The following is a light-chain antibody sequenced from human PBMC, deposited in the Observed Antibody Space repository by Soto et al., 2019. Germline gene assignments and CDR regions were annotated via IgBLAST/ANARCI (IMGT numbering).Light chain of an antibody. CDR1: SSDVGGYNY. V-gene: IGLV2-14*01. J-gene: IGLJ2*01. CDR3: NSYTTSLVV. CDR2: EVS. Sequence: QSALTQPASVSGSPGQSITISCTGSSSDVGGYNYVSWYQQHPGKAPKLMIYEVSNRPSGVSNRFSGSKSGNTAFLTISGLQAEDEADYYCNSYTTSLVVFGGGTKVTVL.